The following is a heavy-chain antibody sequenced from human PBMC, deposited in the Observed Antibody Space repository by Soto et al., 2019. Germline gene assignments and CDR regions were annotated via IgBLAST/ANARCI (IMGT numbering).Heavy chain of an antibody. D-gene: IGHD2-15*01. Sequence: PGGSLRLSCAASGFTFSSYCMHWVRQAPGKGLEWVAVISYDGSNKYYADSVKGRFTISRDNSKNTLYLQMNSLRAEDTAVYYCAKDPARSPYDYWGQGTLVTVTS. J-gene: IGHJ4*02. CDR2: ISYDGSNK. CDR3: AKDPARSPYDY. CDR1: GFTFSSYC. V-gene: IGHV3-30*18.